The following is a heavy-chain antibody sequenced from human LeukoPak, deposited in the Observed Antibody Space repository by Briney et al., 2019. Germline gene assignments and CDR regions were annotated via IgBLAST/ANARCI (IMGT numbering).Heavy chain of an antibody. D-gene: IGHD3-10*01. J-gene: IGHJ6*03. CDR2: IYYSGST. Sequence: SETLSLTCTVSGVSISSSNSYWGWIRQPPGKGLEWIGYIYYSGSTYYNPSLKSRVTISVDTSKNQFSLKLSSVTAADTAVYYCARVPSPMVRGAGYYYYMDVWGKGTTVTVSS. CDR1: GVSISSSNSY. CDR3: ARVPSPMVRGAGYYYYMDV. V-gene: IGHV4-39*07.